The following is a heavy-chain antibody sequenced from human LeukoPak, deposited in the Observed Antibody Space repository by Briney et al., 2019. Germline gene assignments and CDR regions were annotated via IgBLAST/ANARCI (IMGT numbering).Heavy chain of an antibody. D-gene: IGHD5-18*01. V-gene: IGHV1-58*02. CDR2: IVVGSGNT. Sequence: ASVKASCKASGFTFTSSAMQWVRQARGQRLEWIGWIVVGSGNTNYAQKFQERVTITRDMSTSTAYMELSSLRSEDTAVYYCAAGAGLYSYGYDLNYYGMDVWGQGTTVTVSS. CDR3: AAGAGLYSYGYDLNYYGMDV. J-gene: IGHJ6*02. CDR1: GFTFTSSA.